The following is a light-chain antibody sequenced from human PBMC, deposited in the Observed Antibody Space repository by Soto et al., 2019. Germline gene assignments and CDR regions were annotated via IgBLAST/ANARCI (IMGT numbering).Light chain of an antibody. CDR3: SSYTRSSTLI. CDR2: DLN. J-gene: IGLJ1*01. CDR1: SSDVSAYDY. Sequence: QSALTQPRSVSGSPGQSVTISCTGTSSDVSAYDYVSWYQHHPGRPPKLIIYDLNKRPSGVPDRFSGSKSGNTASLTISGLQAEDEAAYYCSSYTRSSTLIFGIGTKLTVL. V-gene: IGLV2-11*01.